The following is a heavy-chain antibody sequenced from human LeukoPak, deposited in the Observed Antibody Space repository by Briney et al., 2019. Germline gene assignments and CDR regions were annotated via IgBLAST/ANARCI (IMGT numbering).Heavy chain of an antibody. Sequence: AGGSLRLSCAASGFTFRSFWFSWVRQAPGKRLEWVSNINQGVSGKNYGDSVKGRFTISRDKAKNSMYLKMNSLRAEDMALYSCAKEGYYDYYMDVCGKRTTVTVSS. CDR2: INQGVSGK. CDR1: GFTFRSFW. CDR3: AKEGYYDYYMDV. J-gene: IGHJ6*03. D-gene: IGHD3-22*01. V-gene: IGHV3-7*01.